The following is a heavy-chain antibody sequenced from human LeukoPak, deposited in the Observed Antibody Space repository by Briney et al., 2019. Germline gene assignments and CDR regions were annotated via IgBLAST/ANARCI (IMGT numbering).Heavy chain of an antibody. CDR2: IYSGGST. D-gene: IGHD4-17*01. CDR1: GFTVSSNY. J-gene: IGHJ3*02. CDR3: AGITVTTFYSSGAFDI. Sequence: GGSLRLSCAASGFTVSSNYMSWVRQAPGKGLEWASVIYSGGSTYYADSVKGRFTTSRDNSKNTLYLQMNSLRAEDTAVYYCAGITVTTFYSSGAFDIWGQGTMVTVSS. V-gene: IGHV3-66*01.